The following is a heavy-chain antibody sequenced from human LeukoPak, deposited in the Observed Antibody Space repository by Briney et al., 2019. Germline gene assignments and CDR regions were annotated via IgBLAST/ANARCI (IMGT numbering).Heavy chain of an antibody. CDR1: GYTFSSNA. D-gene: IGHD4-11*01. CDR3: ARSYSNDYFDY. CDR2: INPNSGGT. Sequence: ASVKVSCKASGYTFSSNAINWVRQAPGQGLEWMGWINPNSGGTNYAQKFQGWVTMTRDTSISTAYMELSRLRSDDTAVYYCARSYSNDYFDYWGQGTLVTVSS. J-gene: IGHJ4*02. V-gene: IGHV1-2*04.